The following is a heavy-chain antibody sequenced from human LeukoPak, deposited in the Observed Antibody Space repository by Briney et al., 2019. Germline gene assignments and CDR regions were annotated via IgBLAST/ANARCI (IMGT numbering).Heavy chain of an antibody. J-gene: IGHJ6*03. V-gene: IGHV4-4*07. Sequence: SETLSFTCTVSGGSISSNYWSWIRQPAGKGLKWIVRIYTSGSTNYNPSLKSRATMSVDTSKNQFSLKLSSVTAADTAVYYCARDGEDIVVVPAANHYYYYYYMDVWGKGTTVTVSS. D-gene: IGHD2-2*01. CDR1: GGSISSNY. CDR3: ARDGEDIVVVPAANHYYYYYYMDV. CDR2: IYTSGST.